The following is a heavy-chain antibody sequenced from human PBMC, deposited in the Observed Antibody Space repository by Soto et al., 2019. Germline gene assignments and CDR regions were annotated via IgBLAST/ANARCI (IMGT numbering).Heavy chain of an antibody. CDR2: INPSGGST. D-gene: IGHD3-3*01. V-gene: IGHV1-46*01. J-gene: IGHJ6*02. Sequence: GASVKVSCKASGYTFTSYYMHWVRQAPGQGLEWMGIINPSGGSTSYAQKFQGRVTMTRDTSTSTVYMELSSLRSEDTAVYYCARGTRVLRFLEWSPGDYGMDVWGQGTTVTVYS. CDR3: ARGTRVLRFLEWSPGDYGMDV. CDR1: GYTFTSYY.